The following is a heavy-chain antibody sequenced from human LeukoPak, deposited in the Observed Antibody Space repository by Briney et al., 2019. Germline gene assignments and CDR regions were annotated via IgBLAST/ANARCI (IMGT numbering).Heavy chain of an antibody. CDR2: IIPIFGTA. CDR1: GGTFSSYA. CDR3: ACGGVTGTKNWVDY. Sequence: GASVKVSCKASGGTFSSYAISWVRQAPGQGLEWMGRIIPIFGTANYAQKFQGRVTITADKSTNTAHMELSSLRSEDTAVYYCACGGVTGTKNWVDYWGQGTLVTVSS. V-gene: IGHV1-69*06. J-gene: IGHJ4*02. D-gene: IGHD1-7*01.